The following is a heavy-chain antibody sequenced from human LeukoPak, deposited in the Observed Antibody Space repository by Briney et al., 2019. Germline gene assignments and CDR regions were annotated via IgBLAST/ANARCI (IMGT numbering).Heavy chain of an antibody. J-gene: IGHJ4*02. CDR1: GGTFSSYA. V-gene: IGHV1-69*13. D-gene: IGHD3-22*01. CDR3: ARGAYYYDSSGYSYVYFDY. Sequence: SVKVSCKASGGTFSSYAISWVRQAPGQGLEWMGGIIPIFGTANYAQKFQGRVTITADESTSTAYMELSSLRSEDTAVYYCARGAYYYDSSGYSYVYFDYWGQGTLVTVSS. CDR2: IIPIFGTA.